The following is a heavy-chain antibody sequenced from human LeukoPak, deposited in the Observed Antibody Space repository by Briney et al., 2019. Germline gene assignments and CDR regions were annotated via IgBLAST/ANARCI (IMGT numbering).Heavy chain of an antibody. CDR1: GFSISSGGYY. Sequence: SETLSLTCTVSGFSISSGGYYWRWLRQHPGKGLEWIGYIYYSGSTYYNPSLKSRITISVDTSKNQFFLKLSSVTAADTGVYYCARDPGGRFSYYFDFWGQGTLVTVSS. J-gene: IGHJ4*02. D-gene: IGHD3-3*01. CDR3: ARDPGGRFSYYFDF. CDR2: IYYSGST. V-gene: IGHV4-31*03.